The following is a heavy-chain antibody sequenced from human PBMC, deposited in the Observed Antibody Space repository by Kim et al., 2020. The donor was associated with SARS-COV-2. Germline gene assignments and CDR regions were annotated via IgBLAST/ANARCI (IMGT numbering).Heavy chain of an antibody. J-gene: IGHJ4*02. CDR3: ARGYYYDSSVMTY. V-gene: IGHV4-34*01. Sequence: YNPSLKSRVTISVDTSKNQFSLKLSSVTAADTAVYYCARGYYYDSSVMTYWGQGTLVTVSS. D-gene: IGHD3-22*01.